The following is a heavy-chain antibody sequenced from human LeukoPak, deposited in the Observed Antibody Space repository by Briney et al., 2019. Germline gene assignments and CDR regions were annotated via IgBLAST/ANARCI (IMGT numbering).Heavy chain of an antibody. J-gene: IGHJ4*02. CDR3: ARVWYYYDSSGYYYFDY. CDR1: GFTFSSYW. V-gene: IGHV3-74*01. CDR2: IHSDGSST. D-gene: IGHD3-22*01. Sequence: GGSLRLSCAASGFTFSSYWMHWVRQAPGKGLVWVSRIHSDGSSTSYADSVKGRFTISRDNAKNTLYLQMNSLRAEDTAVYYCARVWYYYDSSGYYYFDYWGQGTPVTVSS.